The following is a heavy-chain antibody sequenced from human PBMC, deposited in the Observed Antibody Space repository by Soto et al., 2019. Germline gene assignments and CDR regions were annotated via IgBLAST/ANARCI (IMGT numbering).Heavy chain of an antibody. CDR1: GGTFSSYA. Sequence: QVQLVQSGAEVKKSGSSVKVSSKASGGTFSSYAISWVRQAPGQGLEWMGGIIPIFGPANYAQKFQGRVTSTADESTRKAYIGLSSMRSGVTAVSYCARRYCSSTSRYRGWFDPWGQGTLVTVSS. CDR3: ARRYCSSTSRYRGWFDP. CDR2: IIPIFGPA. J-gene: IGHJ5*02. V-gene: IGHV1-69*01. D-gene: IGHD2-2*01.